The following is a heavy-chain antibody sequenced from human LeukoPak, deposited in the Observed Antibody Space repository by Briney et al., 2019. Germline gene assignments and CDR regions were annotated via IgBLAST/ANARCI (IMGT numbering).Heavy chain of an antibody. CDR3: AKGPYYYDSSGYSRRWFDP. Sequence: GGSLRLSCAASGFTFSNYAMSWVRQAPGKGLEWVSAISGTGGRTYYADSVKGRFTISRDNSKNTLYLQMNSLRAEDTAAYYCAKGPYYYDSSGYSRRWFDPWGQGILVTVSS. J-gene: IGHJ5*02. V-gene: IGHV3-23*01. CDR1: GFTFSNYA. CDR2: ISGTGGRT. D-gene: IGHD3-22*01.